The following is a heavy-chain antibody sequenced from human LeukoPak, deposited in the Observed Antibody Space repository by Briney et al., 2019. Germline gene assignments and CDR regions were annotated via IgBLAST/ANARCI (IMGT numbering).Heavy chain of an antibody. V-gene: IGHV3-23*01. CDR1: VFTFTRYA. Sequence: HGGSLRLSCAPSVFTFTRYAMIGVRESPGQEGVGVSAISRSGGSTYYAASVKGRFTISRDNSKNTLYLQMNSLRAEDTAVYYCAREGLRGWIYWGQGTLVTVSS. CDR2: ISRSGGST. D-gene: IGHD3-3*01. J-gene: IGHJ4*02. CDR3: AREGLRGWIY.